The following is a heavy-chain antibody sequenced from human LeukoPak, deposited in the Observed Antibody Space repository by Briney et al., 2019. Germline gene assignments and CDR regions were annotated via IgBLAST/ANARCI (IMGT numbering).Heavy chain of an antibody. CDR1: GGSFSGYY. D-gene: IGHD2-2*02. Sequence: PSETLSLTCAVYGGSFSGYYWSWVRQPPGKGLEWIGEINHSGSTNYNPSLKSRVTISVDTSKNQFSLKLSSVTAADTAVYYCARGRFRGYCSSTSCYTSDYWGQGTLVTVSS. CDR2: INHSGST. J-gene: IGHJ4*02. V-gene: IGHV4-34*01. CDR3: ARGRFRGYCSSTSCYTSDY.